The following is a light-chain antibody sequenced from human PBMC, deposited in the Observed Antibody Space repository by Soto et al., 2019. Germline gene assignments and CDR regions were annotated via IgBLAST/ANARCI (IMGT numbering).Light chain of an antibody. V-gene: IGKV2-28*01. J-gene: IGKJ1*01. CDR3: MQALQTPRT. Sequence: DIVMTQSPLSLPVTPGESASISCRSSQSLLHSTGYNFLDWYLQKPGQSPQLLIYLGYNRASGVSARFSGSGSGTDFTLKISRVGAADVGVYYCMQALQTPRTLGQGTQV. CDR1: QSLLHSTGYNF. CDR2: LGY.